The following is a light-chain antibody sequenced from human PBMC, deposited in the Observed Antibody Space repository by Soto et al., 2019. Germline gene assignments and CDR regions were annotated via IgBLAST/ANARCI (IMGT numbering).Light chain of an antibody. Sequence: EIVMTQSPATLSVSPGERATLSCRASQSVSSNLAWYQQKPGQAPRLLIYGASSRATGIPDRISGSGSGTDFNLTISRMEPEDFAVYYCPQYGSSPGKFGQGNKADIK. CDR3: PQYGSSPGK. J-gene: IGKJ1*01. CDR1: QSVSSN. V-gene: IGKV3-20*01. CDR2: GAS.